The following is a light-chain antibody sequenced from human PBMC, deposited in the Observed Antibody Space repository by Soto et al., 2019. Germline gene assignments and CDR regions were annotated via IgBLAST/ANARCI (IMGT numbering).Light chain of an antibody. CDR3: QQYGSSPPLT. V-gene: IGKV3-20*01. J-gene: IGKJ4*01. CDR1: QSISSSF. CDR2: GSS. Sequence: EFVLTQSPGKLSLSPGERATLSCRASQSISSSFLAWYQQKPGQAPRLRIYGSSSRGTGIPDRFSGSGSGTDFALTISRLEPEDFAVYYCQQYGSSPPLTFGGGTKVEIK.